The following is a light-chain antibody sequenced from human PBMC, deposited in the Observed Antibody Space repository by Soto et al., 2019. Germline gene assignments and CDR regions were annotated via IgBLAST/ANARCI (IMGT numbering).Light chain of an antibody. Sequence: QSALTQPASVSGSPGQSITISCTGTSSDIGGYNFVSWYQQHPGKAPKLMIYEVSNRPSGVSNRFSGSKSGNTASLTISGLQAEDEADYYCYSYTTSSTLVLGGGTKVTVL. CDR1: SSDIGGYNF. CDR2: EVS. V-gene: IGLV2-14*01. CDR3: YSYTTSSTLV. J-gene: IGLJ2*01.